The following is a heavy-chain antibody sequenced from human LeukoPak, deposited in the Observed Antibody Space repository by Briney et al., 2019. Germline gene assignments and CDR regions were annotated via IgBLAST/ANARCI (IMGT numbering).Heavy chain of an antibody. CDR3: ARDRYYYDGIDYPYSDAFDI. CDR2: INPNSGGT. V-gene: IGHV1-2*02. Sequence: ASVKVSCKASGYTFTGYYMQWVRQAPGQGLEWMGWINPNSGGTNYAQKFQGRVTMTRDTSISTAYMELSRLRSDDTAVYYCARDRYYYDGIDYPYSDAFDIWGQGTMVTVSS. CDR1: GYTFTGYY. J-gene: IGHJ3*02. D-gene: IGHD3-22*01.